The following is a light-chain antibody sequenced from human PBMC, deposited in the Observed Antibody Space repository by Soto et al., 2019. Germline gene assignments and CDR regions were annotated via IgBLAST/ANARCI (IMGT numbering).Light chain of an antibody. V-gene: IGLV2-14*03. CDR3: GSYTSSSTLYV. CDR2: DVA. Sequence: QSALTQPASVSGSPGQSIAISCTGASIDVGGYNYVSWYQQHPGKAPKLMIYDVASRPSGVSDRFSGSKSGNTASLTISGLQAEDEADYYCGSYTSSSTLYVFGTGTKLTVL. J-gene: IGLJ1*01. CDR1: SIDVGGYNY.